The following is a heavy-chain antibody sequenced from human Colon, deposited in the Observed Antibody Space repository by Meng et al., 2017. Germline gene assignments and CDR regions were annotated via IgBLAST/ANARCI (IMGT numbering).Heavy chain of an antibody. CDR3: ARVLPFSSGWSYFDY. Sequence: QVQWQESGPGLLKPSQTLSLTCTVSGGSISSGGYYWSWIRQHPGKGLEWIGYIYYSGSTYYTPSLKSLVTISVDTSKNQFSLKLSSVTAADTAVYYCARVLPFSSGWSYFDYWGQGTLVTVSS. D-gene: IGHD6-19*01. CDR1: GGSISSGGYY. V-gene: IGHV4-31*01. CDR2: IYYSGST. J-gene: IGHJ4*02.